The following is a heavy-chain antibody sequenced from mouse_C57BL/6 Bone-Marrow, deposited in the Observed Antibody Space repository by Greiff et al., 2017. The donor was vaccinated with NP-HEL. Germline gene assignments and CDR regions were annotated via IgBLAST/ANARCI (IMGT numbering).Heavy chain of an antibody. Sequence: EVKLVESEGGLVQPGSSMKLSCTASGFTFSDYYMAWVRQVPEKGLEWVANINYDGSSTYYLDSLKSRFIISRDNAKNILYLQMSSLKSEDTATYYCARDGSRRYFDVWGTGTTVTVSA. V-gene: IGHV5-16*01. CDR1: GFTFSDYY. CDR3: ARDGSRRYFDV. J-gene: IGHJ1*03. CDR2: INYDGSST. D-gene: IGHD1-1*01.